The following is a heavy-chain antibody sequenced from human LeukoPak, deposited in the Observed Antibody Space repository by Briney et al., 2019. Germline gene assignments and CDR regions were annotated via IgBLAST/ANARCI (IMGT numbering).Heavy chain of an antibody. CDR2: IIPIFGTA. D-gene: IGHD2-2*01. V-gene: IGHV1-69*13. J-gene: IGHJ4*02. Sequence: ASVKVSCKASGGTFSSYAISWVRQAPGQGLEWMGGIIPIFGTANYAQKFQGRVTITADESTSTAYMELSSLRSEDTAVYYCARRQLPGVYYLDYWGQGTLVTVSS. CDR1: GGTFSSYA. CDR3: ARRQLPGVYYLDY.